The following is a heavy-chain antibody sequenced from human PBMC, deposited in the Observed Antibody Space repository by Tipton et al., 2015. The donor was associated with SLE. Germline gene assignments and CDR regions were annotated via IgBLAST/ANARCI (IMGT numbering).Heavy chain of an antibody. CDR2: VYYSGST. CDR1: GDSLSGYY. Sequence: TLSLTCTLSGDSLSGYYWSWIRQPPGKRLEWVGYVYYSGSTNYNPSLGDRVTISLDTSRSRLSLQVRSVTAADTAIYYCATEGDGSANFYYHGIYDWGQGATVTVSS. V-gene: IGHV4-59*12. J-gene: IGHJ6*02. CDR3: ATEGDGSANFYYHGIYD. D-gene: IGHD5-24*01.